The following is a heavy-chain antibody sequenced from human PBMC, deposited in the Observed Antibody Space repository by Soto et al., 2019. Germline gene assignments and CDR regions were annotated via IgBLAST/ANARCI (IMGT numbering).Heavy chain of an antibody. V-gene: IGHV5-10-1*01. J-gene: IGHJ4*02. CDR2: IDPSDSYT. Sequence: GESLKISCKCSGYSFTSYLISWGRQMPGKGLEWMGRIDPSDSYTNYSQSFQGHVNISADKSISTAYLQWSSLKASDTAMYYCASLSGYDRLWGQGTLVTVSS. D-gene: IGHD5-12*01. CDR3: ASLSGYDRL. CDR1: GYSFTSYL.